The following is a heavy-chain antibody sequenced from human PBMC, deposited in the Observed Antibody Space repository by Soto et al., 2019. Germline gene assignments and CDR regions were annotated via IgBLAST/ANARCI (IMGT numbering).Heavy chain of an antibody. CDR2: IFPSDGST. CDR1: GYTFTKYC. D-gene: IGHD3-10*02. CDR3: ARGPLNVGFYYFDY. V-gene: IGHV1-46*03. Sequence: ASVKVSCKASGYTFTKYCMHWVRQAPGQGLEWMGVIFPSDGSTIYAQKFQGRVSITRDTSTSTVYMELSSLRSDDTTVYYCARGPLNVGFYYFDYWGQGTQVTVSS. J-gene: IGHJ4*02.